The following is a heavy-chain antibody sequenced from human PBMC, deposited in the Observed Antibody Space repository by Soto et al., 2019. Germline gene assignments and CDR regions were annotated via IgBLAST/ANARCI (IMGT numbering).Heavy chain of an antibody. D-gene: IGHD3-10*01. CDR3: ARYSGIAHLTYYYCMDV. J-gene: IGHJ6*03. V-gene: IGHV4-59*08. CDR1: GGSISSFY. CDR2: VHYSGNS. Sequence: PSETLSLTCTVSGGSISSFYWNWLRQSPGQGLEWIGWVHYSGNSNHNPSLKSRVTISLDTSKNQLSLKLRSVTAADTAVYYCARYSGIAHLTYYYCMDVWGKGTTVTGSS.